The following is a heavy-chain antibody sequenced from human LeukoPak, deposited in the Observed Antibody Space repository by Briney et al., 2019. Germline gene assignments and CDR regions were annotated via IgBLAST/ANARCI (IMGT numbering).Heavy chain of an antibody. J-gene: IGHJ4*02. CDR3: AREYSEQLLWTALDS. Sequence: GGSLRLSCAASGFTFSTHWMSRVRQAPGKGLEWVAKIKEDGSEKYYVDSVKGRFTISRDNAKNSLSLQMSSLRAEDTAVYYCAREYSEQLLWTALDSWGKGTLVIVSS. CDR2: IKEDGSEK. CDR1: GFTFSTHW. D-gene: IGHD2-2*01. V-gene: IGHV3-7*01.